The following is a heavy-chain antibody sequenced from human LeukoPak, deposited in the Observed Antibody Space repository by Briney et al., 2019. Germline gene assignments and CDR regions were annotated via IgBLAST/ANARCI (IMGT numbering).Heavy chain of an antibody. D-gene: IGHD2-2*01. J-gene: IGHJ6*02. Sequence: ASVKVSCKESGYTFTSYYMHWVRQAPGQGLEWVGIINPSGGSTSYAQRFQGRVTMTRDTSTSTVYMELSSLRSEDTAVYYCAREGPDIVVVPAAPFYYYYGMDVWGQGTTVTVSS. CDR1: GYTFTSYY. V-gene: IGHV1-46*01. CDR3: AREGPDIVVVPAAPFYYYYGMDV. CDR2: INPSGGST.